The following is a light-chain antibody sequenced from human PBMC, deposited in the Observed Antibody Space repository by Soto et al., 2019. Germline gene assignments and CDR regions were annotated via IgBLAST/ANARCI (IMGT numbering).Light chain of an antibody. Sequence: IQMTQSPSTLSSSLGDRVTITCRASQSISSWLAWYQQKQGKAPKLLIYKASSLESGVPSRFSGSGSGTEGTITISSLKTDDCSTYYCQQYNSYSRTFCQGTKVDIK. CDR2: KAS. CDR1: QSISSW. CDR3: QQYNSYSRT. V-gene: IGKV1-5*03. J-gene: IGKJ1*01.